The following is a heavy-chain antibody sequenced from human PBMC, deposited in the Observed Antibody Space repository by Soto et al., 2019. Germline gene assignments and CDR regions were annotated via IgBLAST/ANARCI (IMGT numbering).Heavy chain of an antibody. J-gene: IGHJ4*02. Sequence: SETLSLTCTVSGVSISSGDFYWSWIRQPPGKGLEWIGYIYYSGRTSYNPSLQSRVTISIDTSNNHFSLKLNSVSAADTAVYYCARDRSNSPDYFDYWGQGTLVTVSS. CDR2: IYYSGRT. CDR1: GVSISSGDFY. CDR3: ARDRSNSPDYFDY. V-gene: IGHV4-30-4*01. D-gene: IGHD6-6*01.